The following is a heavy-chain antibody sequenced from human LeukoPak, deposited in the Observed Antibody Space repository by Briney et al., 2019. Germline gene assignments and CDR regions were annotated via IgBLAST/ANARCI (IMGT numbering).Heavy chain of an antibody. CDR3: ARDLRTVIGWYFDL. V-gene: IGHV3-21*01. D-gene: IGHD4-17*01. CDR2: ISSSSSYI. CDR1: GFTFSSYS. J-gene: IGHJ2*01. Sequence: GGSLRLSCAASGFTFSSYSMNWVRQAPGKGLEWVSSISSSSSYIYYADSVKGRFTISRDNAKNSLYLQMNRLRAEDTAVYYCARDLRTVIGWYFDLWGRGTLVTVSS.